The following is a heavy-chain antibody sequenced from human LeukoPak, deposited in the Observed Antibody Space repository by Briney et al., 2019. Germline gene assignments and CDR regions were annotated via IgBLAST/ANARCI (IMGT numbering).Heavy chain of an antibody. CDR2: ISGSGGST. Sequence: PGGTLRLSCAASGFTFSSYGMSWVRQAPGKGLEWVSAISGSGGSTYYADSVKGRFTISRDNSKNTLYLQMNSLRAEDTAVYYCARAPAGGPYYFDYWGQGTLVTVSS. CDR3: ARAPAGGPYYFDY. J-gene: IGHJ4*02. CDR1: GFTFSSYG. V-gene: IGHV3-23*01.